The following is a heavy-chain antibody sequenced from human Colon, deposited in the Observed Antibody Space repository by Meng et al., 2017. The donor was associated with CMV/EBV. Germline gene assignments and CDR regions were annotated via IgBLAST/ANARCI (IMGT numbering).Heavy chain of an antibody. V-gene: IGHV3-23*01. D-gene: IGHD3-3*01. CDR3: ARGDYDYHP. Sequence: GGSLRLSCATSGFTFGTYALSWVRQAPRKGLEWVSAISGSGRDTYYADSVKGRFTISRDKSKNTVDLQINSLRAEDTAVYYCARGDYDYHPWGQGTLVTVSS. J-gene: IGHJ5*02. CDR1: GFTFGTYA. CDR2: ISGSGRDT.